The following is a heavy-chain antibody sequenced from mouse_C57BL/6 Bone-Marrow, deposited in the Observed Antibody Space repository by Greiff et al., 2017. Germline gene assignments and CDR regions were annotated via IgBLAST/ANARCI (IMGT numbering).Heavy chain of an antibody. V-gene: IGHV1-81*01. J-gene: IGHJ1*03. Sequence: QVQLQQSGAELARPGASVKLSCTASGYTFTSYGISWVKQRTGQGLEWIGEIYPRSGNTYYNEKFKGKATLTADKSSSTAYMELRSLTSEDSAVYFCARDGYYSWYFDVWGTGTTVTVSS. CDR3: ARDGYYSWYFDV. D-gene: IGHD2-3*01. CDR1: GYTFTSYG. CDR2: IYPRSGNT.